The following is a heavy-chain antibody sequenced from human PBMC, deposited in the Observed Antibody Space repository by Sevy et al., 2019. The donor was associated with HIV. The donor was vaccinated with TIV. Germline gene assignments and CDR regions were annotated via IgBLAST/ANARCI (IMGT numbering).Heavy chain of an antibody. D-gene: IGHD3-16*02. CDR2: IKSKTDGGKT. CDR1: GFTFSNAW. Sequence: GGSLRLSCAASGFTFSNAWMSWVRQAPGKGLEWVGRIKSKTDGGKTDYAAPVKGRFTISRDDSKNTLYLQMNSLKTEDTAVYYCTTDSRGGDYIWGSYRPFYDYWGQGTLVTVSS. J-gene: IGHJ4*02. V-gene: IGHV3-15*01. CDR3: TTDSRGGDYIWGSYRPFYDY.